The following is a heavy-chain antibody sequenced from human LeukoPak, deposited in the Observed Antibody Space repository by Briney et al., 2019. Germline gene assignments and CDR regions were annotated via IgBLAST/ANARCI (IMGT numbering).Heavy chain of an antibody. D-gene: IGHD3-3*01. CDR1: GFTFSSYW. V-gene: IGHV3-74*01. CDR2: INSDGSST. Sequence: PGGSLRLSCAASGFTFSSYWMHWVRQAPGKGLVWVSRINSDGSSTSYADSVKGRFTISRDNAKNTLYLQVNSLRAEDTAVYYCARDRDFWSGYPDYWGQGTLVTVSS. CDR3: ARDRDFWSGYPDY. J-gene: IGHJ4*02.